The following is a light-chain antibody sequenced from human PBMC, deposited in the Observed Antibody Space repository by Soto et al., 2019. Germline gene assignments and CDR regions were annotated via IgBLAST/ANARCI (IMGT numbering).Light chain of an antibody. Sequence: EIVLTQSPATLSLSPGERATLSCRASQSVSSYLAWYQQKPGQAPRLLIYDASNRATGIPARFSGSGSGTDFPLTISSLEPEDFAVYYWQQRSNWPRTFGHGTKVEIK. V-gene: IGKV3-11*01. CDR1: QSVSSY. CDR2: DAS. J-gene: IGKJ1*01. CDR3: QQRSNWPRT.